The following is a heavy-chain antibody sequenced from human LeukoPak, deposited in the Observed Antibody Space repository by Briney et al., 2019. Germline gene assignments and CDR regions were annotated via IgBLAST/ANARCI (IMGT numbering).Heavy chain of an antibody. CDR1: GGSFSGYY. CDR2: INHSGST. V-gene: IGHV4-34*01. J-gene: IGHJ3*02. Sequence: SETLSLTCAVYGGSFSGYYWSWIRQPPGKGLEWIGEINHSGSTNYNPSLKSRVTISVDTSKNQFSLKLSSVTAADTAVYYCARDLHYYDSSGTIWGQGTMVTVSS. CDR3: ARDLHYYDSSGTI. D-gene: IGHD3-22*01.